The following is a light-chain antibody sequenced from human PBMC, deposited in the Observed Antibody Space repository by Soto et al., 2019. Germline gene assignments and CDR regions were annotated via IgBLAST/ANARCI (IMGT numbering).Light chain of an antibody. CDR1: QSVSSY. J-gene: IGKJ2*01. CDR2: DAS. CDR3: QQRSNWPPMYT. Sequence: EIVLTQSPATLSLSPGERATLSCRASQSVSSYLAWYQQKPGQAPRRLIYDASNRATGIPARVSGSGSGTDFTLTLSSLEPEAFAVYYCQQRSNWPPMYTFGQGTKLEIK. V-gene: IGKV3-11*01.